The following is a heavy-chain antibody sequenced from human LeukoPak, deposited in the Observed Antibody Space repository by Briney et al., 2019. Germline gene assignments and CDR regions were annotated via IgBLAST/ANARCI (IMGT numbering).Heavy chain of an antibody. CDR1: GESFSNYY. D-gene: IGHD3-10*01. J-gene: IGHJ4*02. Sequence: PSETLSLTCAVSGESFSNYYWSWVRQAPGKGLEWVSVIYSGGSTYYADSVKGRFTISRDNSKNTLYLQMNSLRAEDTAVYYCARDTRLYSGSGSYFLDYWGQGTLVTVSS. V-gene: IGHV3-53*01. CDR3: ARDTRLYSGSGSYFLDY. CDR2: IYSGGST.